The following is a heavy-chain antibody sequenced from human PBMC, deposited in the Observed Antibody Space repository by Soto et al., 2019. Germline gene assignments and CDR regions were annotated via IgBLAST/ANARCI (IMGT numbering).Heavy chain of an antibody. Sequence: SETLSLTCAVSGGSISSGGYSWCWIRQPPGKGLEWIGYIYHSGSTYYNPSLKSRVTISVDRSKNQFSLKLSSVTAADTAVYYCARSDGRYWGQGTLVTVSS. V-gene: IGHV4-30-2*02. CDR2: IYHSGST. CDR1: GGSISSGGYS. CDR3: ARSDGRY. J-gene: IGHJ4*02.